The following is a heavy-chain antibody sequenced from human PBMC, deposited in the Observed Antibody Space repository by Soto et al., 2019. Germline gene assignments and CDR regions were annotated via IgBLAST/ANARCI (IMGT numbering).Heavy chain of an antibody. CDR3: ATQRDYGDYGAFDY. CDR2: VYHTGRT. J-gene: IGHJ4*02. Sequence: SETLSLTCTVSGGSFKSGSYSWSWIRQPPGKGLEWIGYVYHTGRTSYNPSLKSRVSISMDTSKNQFSLNLGSVTAADTAVYYCATQRDYGDYGAFDYWGQGTLVTVSS. V-gene: IGHV4-61*01. D-gene: IGHD4-17*01. CDR1: GGSFKSGSYS.